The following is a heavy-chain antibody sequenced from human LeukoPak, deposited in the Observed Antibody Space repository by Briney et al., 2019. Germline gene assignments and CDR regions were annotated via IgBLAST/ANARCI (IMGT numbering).Heavy chain of an antibody. V-gene: IGHV1-2*02. CDR3: ARDCPLGGYNFCFDY. CDR1: GYTFTGYY. CDR2: INPNSGGT. D-gene: IGHD5-24*01. J-gene: IGHJ4*02. Sequence: ASVKVSCKASGYTFTGYYMHWVRQAPGQGLEWMGWINPNSGGTNYAQKFQGRVTMTRDTSISTAYMELSRLRSDDTAVYYCARDCPLGGYNFCFDYWGQGTLVTVSS.